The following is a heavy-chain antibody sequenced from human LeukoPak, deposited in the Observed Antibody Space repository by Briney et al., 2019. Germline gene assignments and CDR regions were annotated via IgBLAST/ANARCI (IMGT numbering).Heavy chain of an antibody. CDR3: ARVAWGNYYDSSGYYGYFDY. J-gene: IGHJ4*02. Sequence: ASVKVSCKAPGYTFTSYGISWVRQAPGQGLEWMGWISAYNGNTNYAQKLQGRVTMTTDTSTSTAYMELRSLRSDDTAVYYCARVAWGNYYDSSGYYGYFDYWGQGTLVTVSS. V-gene: IGHV1-18*01. D-gene: IGHD3-22*01. CDR2: ISAYNGNT. CDR1: GYTFTSYG.